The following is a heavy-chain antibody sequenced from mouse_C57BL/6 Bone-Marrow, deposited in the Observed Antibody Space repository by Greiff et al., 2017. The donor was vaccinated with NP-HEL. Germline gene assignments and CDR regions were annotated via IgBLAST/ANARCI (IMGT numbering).Heavy chain of an antibody. CDR3: ASCWDYYGSSYYFDY. J-gene: IGHJ2*01. D-gene: IGHD1-1*01. CDR1: GYTFTGYW. CDR2: ILPGSGST. Sequence: VQLQESGAELMKPGASVKLSCKATGYTFTGYWIEWVKQRPGHGLEWIGEILPGSGSTNYNEKFKGKATFTAATSSNTAYMQHNSLLTDVSAIYYCASCWDYYGSSYYFDYWGQGTTLTVSS. V-gene: IGHV1-9*01.